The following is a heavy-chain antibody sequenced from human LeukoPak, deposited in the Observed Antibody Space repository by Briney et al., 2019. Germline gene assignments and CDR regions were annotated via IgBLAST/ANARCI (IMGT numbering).Heavy chain of an antibody. J-gene: IGHJ4*02. D-gene: IGHD5-12*01. V-gene: IGHV3-7*01. CDR2: IKQDGSEK. Sequence: PGGSLRLSCAASGFTFSSYWMSWVRQSPGKGLEWVANIKQDGSEKYYVDSVKGRFTISRDNAKNSLYLQMNSLRAEDTAVYYCARDSGYEWFDYWGQGTLVTVSS. CDR1: GFTFSSYW. CDR3: ARDSGYEWFDY.